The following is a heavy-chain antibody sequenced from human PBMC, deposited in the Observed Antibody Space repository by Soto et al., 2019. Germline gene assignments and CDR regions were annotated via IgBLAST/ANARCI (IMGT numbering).Heavy chain of an antibody. CDR3: AREYSGYGLGWGMYYFDY. CDR1: GGSFSGYY. J-gene: IGHJ4*02. D-gene: IGHD5-12*01. Sequence: QVQLQQWGAGLLKPSETLSLTCAVYGGSFSGYYWSWIRQPPGKGLEWIGEINHSGSTNYNPSLKRRVTISVDTSKNQFSLKLSSVTAADTAVYYCAREYSGYGLGWGMYYFDYWGQGTLVTVSS. V-gene: IGHV4-34*01. CDR2: INHSGST.